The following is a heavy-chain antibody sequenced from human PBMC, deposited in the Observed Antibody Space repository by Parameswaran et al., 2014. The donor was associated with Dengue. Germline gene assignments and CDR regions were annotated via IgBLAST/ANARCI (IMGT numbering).Heavy chain of an antibody. Sequence: WVRQAPGQGLEWMGIINPSGGSTSYAQKFQGRVTMTRDTSTSTVYMELSSLRSEDTAVYYCARSVWREGGCCSSTSCYLVRAQRRTAVDYWGQGTLVTVSS. J-gene: IGHJ4*02. CDR3: ARSVWREGGCCSSTSCYLVRAQRRTAVDY. D-gene: IGHD2-2*01. V-gene: IGHV1-46*03. CDR2: INPSGGST.